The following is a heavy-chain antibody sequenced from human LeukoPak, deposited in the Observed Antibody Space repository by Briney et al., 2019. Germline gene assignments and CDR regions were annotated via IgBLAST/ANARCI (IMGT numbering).Heavy chain of an antibody. CDR1: GFTSSAYN. V-gene: IGHV3-21*01. Sequence: GGSLRLSCAASGFTSSAYNMNWVRQAPGKGLEWVSSITGSSSYIYYADSVKGRFTISRDNAKNSLYLQMNSLRAEDTAVYYCARCRSSSQEYYNYFMDVWGKGTTVTVSS. D-gene: IGHD2/OR15-2a*01. J-gene: IGHJ6*03. CDR2: ITGSSSYI. CDR3: ARCRSSSQEYYNYFMDV.